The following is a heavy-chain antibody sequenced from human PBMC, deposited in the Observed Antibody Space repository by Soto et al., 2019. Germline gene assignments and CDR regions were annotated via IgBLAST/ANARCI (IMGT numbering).Heavy chain of an antibody. Sequence: PSQTLSLTCAISGDSLSSNTASWNWIRQSPSRGLEWLGRTYFRSKWYNAYAVSVKSRIIINPDTSNNQFSLQLNSVTPEDTAVYFCAKGDNLGPKTGYAFDPWGQGIMVTVSS. D-gene: IGHD5-12*01. CDR3: AKGDNLGPKTGYAFDP. CDR1: GDSLSSNTAS. V-gene: IGHV6-1*01. J-gene: IGHJ5*02. CDR2: TYFRSKWYN.